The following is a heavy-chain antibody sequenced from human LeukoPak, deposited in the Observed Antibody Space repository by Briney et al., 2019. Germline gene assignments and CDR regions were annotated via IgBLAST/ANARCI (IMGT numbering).Heavy chain of an antibody. Sequence: PGGSLRLSCAASGFTFSSYWMHWVRQAPGKGLVWVSRINSDGSSTSYADSVKGRFTISKDNAKNTLYLQMNSLRAEDTAVYYCARDLVLRYFDWLDYYYYGMDVWGQGTTVTVSS. D-gene: IGHD3-9*01. J-gene: IGHJ6*02. CDR3: ARDLVLRYFDWLDYYYYGMDV. CDR2: INSDGSST. V-gene: IGHV3-74*01. CDR1: GFTFSSYW.